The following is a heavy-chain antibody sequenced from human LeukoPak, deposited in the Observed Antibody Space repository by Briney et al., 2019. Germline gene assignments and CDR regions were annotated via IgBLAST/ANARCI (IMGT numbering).Heavy chain of an antibody. D-gene: IGHD3-16*01. CDR3: AKIRGGRFGGYYFDY. Sequence: PGGSLRLSCAAYGFTFSNFPLHWVRQAPGKGLEYVSAISSNGASTYYANSVRGRLTISRDNSKNTLFLQMGSLRPEDMAMYYCAKIRGGRFGGYYFDYWGQGTLVTVSS. CDR1: GFTFSNFP. V-gene: IGHV3-64*01. J-gene: IGHJ4*02. CDR2: ISSNGAST.